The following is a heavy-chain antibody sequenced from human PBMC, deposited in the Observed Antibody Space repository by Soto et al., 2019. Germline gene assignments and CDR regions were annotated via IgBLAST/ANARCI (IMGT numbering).Heavy chain of an antibody. CDR3: ARVKDYYDSSGYYGDFDY. D-gene: IGHD3-22*01. J-gene: IGHJ4*02. V-gene: IGHV4-4*02. Sequence: PSETLSLTCAVSGGSISSSNWWSWVRQPPGKGLEWIGEIYHSGSTNYNPSLKSRVTISVDKSKNQFSLKLSSVTAADTAVYYCARVKDYYDSSGYYGDFDYWGQGTLVTVSS. CDR2: IYHSGST. CDR1: GGSISSSNW.